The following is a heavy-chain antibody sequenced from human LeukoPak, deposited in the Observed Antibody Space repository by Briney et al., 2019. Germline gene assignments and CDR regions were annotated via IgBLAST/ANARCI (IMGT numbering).Heavy chain of an antibody. Sequence: SETLSLTCAVYGGSFSGYYWSWIRQPPGKGLEWSGEINHSGSTNYNPSLKRRVTILVDTSKNQFSLKLSSVTAADTAVYYCARGRENVVVVAATPHFDYWGQGTLVTVSS. D-gene: IGHD2-15*01. CDR2: INHSGST. CDR1: GGSFSGYY. CDR3: ARGRENVVVVAATPHFDY. V-gene: IGHV4-34*01. J-gene: IGHJ4*02.